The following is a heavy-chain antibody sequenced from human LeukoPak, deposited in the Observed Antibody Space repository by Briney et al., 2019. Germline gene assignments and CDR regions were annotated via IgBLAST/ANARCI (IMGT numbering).Heavy chain of an antibody. Sequence: ASVKVSCKASGGTFSSYAISWVRQAPGQGLEWMERIIPILGIANYAQKFQGRVTITADKSTSTAYMELSSLRSEDTAVYYCARDLYSGSYSDYWGQGTLVTVSS. CDR1: GGTFSSYA. CDR2: IIPILGIA. CDR3: ARDLYSGSYSDY. J-gene: IGHJ4*02. V-gene: IGHV1-69*04. D-gene: IGHD3-10*01.